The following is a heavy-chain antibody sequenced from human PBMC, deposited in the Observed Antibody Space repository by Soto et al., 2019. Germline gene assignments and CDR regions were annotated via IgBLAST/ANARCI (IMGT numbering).Heavy chain of an antibody. V-gene: IGHV3-74*01. D-gene: IGHD3-16*01. J-gene: IGHJ5*02. CDR3: TSDTFGLRDT. Sequence: MQMVESGGGSVQPGGSLRLSCAASGFPFRHYWMHWVRQTPGKGLVWVSRINPAGTITNYADSVEGRFTISRDNADSAFFLQMNSLSAEDTAIYYCTSDTFGLRDTWGQGTLVTVSS. CDR2: INPAGTIT. CDR1: GFPFRHYW.